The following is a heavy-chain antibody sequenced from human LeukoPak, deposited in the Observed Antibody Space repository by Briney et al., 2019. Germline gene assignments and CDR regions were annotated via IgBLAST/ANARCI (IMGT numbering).Heavy chain of an antibody. CDR2: IKQDGSEK. V-gene: IGHV3-7*01. J-gene: IGHJ4*02. CDR1: GFTFSSYW. D-gene: IGHD2-15*01. Sequence: GGSLRLSCAASGFTFSSYWMSWVRQAPGKGLEWGANIKQDGSEKYYVDSVKGRFTISRDNAKNSLYLQMNSLRAEDTAVYYCASSLPTSGGSCYDYWGQGTLVTVSS. CDR3: ASSLPTSGGSCYDY.